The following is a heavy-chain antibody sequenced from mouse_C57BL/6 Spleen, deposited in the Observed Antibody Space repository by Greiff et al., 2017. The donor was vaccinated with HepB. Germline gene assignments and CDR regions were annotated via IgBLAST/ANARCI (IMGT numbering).Heavy chain of an antibody. D-gene: IGHD2-4*01. Sequence: VQLQQSGAELVMPGASVKLSCKASGYTFTSYWMHWVKQRPGQGLEWIGEIDPSDSYTNYNQKFKGKSTLTVDKSSSTAYMQLSSLTSEDSAVYYCARRGEDYEDRYWYFDVWGTGTTVTVSS. CDR3: ARRGEDYEDRYWYFDV. J-gene: IGHJ1*03. V-gene: IGHV1-69*01. CDR2: IDPSDSYT. CDR1: GYTFTSYW.